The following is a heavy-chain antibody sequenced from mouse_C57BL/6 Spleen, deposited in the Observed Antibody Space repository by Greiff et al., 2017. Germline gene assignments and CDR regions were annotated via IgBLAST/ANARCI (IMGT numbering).Heavy chain of an antibody. J-gene: IGHJ1*03. V-gene: IGHV5-16*01. Sequence: EVKLMESEGGLVQPGSSMKLSCTASGFTFSDYYMAWVRQVPEKGLEWVANINYDGSSTYYLDSLKSRFIISRDNAKNILYMQMSSLKSEDTATYYCARVDYYGSSYWTKGNFDVWGTGTTVTVSS. CDR1: GFTFSDYY. CDR2: INYDGSST. D-gene: IGHD1-1*01. CDR3: ARVDYYGSSYWTKGNFDV.